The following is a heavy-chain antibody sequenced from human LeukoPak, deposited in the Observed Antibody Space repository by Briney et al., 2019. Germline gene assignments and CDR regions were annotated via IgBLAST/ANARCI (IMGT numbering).Heavy chain of an antibody. CDR1: GGSISSNTCY. J-gene: IGHJ4*02. Sequence: PSETLSLTCTVSGGSISSNTCYWGWIRQPPGKGLEWIGYIYYSGSTYYNPSLKSRVTISVDTSKNQFSLKLSSVTAADTAVYYCARQGSRGAAGYWGQGTLVTVSS. D-gene: IGHD6-13*01. CDR3: ARQGSRGAAGY. V-gene: IGHV4-39*01. CDR2: IYYSGST.